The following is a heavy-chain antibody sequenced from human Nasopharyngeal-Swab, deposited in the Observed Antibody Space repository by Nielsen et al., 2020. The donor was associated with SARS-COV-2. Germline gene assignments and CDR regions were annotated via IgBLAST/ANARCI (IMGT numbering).Heavy chain of an antibody. Sequence: GESLKISCAASGFTFSSYAMCWVRQAPGKGLEWVSVIYSGGSSTYYADSVKGRFTISRDNSKNTLYLQMNSLRAEDTAVYYCAKWGGLFAPPFDYWGQGTLVTASS. CDR2: IYSGGSST. CDR1: GFTFSSYA. D-gene: IGHD3-16*01. J-gene: IGHJ4*02. CDR3: AKWGGLFAPPFDY. V-gene: IGHV3-23*03.